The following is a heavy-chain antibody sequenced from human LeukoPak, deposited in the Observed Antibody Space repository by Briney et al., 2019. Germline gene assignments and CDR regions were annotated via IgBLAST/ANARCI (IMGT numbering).Heavy chain of an antibody. CDR2: IYPGDSDT. J-gene: IGHJ4*02. CDR1: GYSFTNYW. V-gene: IGHV5-51*01. CDR3: ARLRYFDWLFFDY. Sequence: GESLKISCKSSGYSFTNYWIGWVRQMPGKGLEWMGIIYPGDSDTRYSPSFQGQVTISADKSISTAYLQWSSLKASDTAMYYCARLRYFDWLFFDYWGQGTLVTVSS. D-gene: IGHD3-9*01.